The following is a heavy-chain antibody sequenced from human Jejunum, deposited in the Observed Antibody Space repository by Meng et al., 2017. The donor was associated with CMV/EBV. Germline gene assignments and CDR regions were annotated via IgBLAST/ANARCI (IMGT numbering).Heavy chain of an antibody. V-gene: IGHV3-30*04. CDR1: GFTFSTYA. CDR2: IPFDGNNE. D-gene: IGHD6-13*01. CDR3: ARGTGSGSWLIDS. Sequence: ASGFTFSTYAMHWVRQAPGKGLEWVAVIPFDGNNEHYADSVKGRFTISRDNSKNTLYLQVNSLRLEDTGVYYCARGTGSGSWLIDSWGQGTLVTVSS. J-gene: IGHJ4*02.